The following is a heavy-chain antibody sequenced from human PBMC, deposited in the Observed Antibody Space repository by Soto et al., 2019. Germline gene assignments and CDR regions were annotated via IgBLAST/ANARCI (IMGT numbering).Heavy chain of an antibody. J-gene: IGHJ4*02. CDR1: GYNFNSYD. D-gene: IGHD3-10*01. CDR2: MKPNSGNT. V-gene: IGHV1-8*01. Sequence: QVQLVQSGAGVKKPGASVKVSCKASGYNFNSYDINRVRPATGKRLEWMGWMKPNSGNTGYAQKFQGRVTMTRNTSISTAYMELSSLRSEDTAVYYCARGARITMVRGVIKTGYYFDYWGQGTLVTVSS. CDR3: ARGARITMVRGVIKTGYYFDY.